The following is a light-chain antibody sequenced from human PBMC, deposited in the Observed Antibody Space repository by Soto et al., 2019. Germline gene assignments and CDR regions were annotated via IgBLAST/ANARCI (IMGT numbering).Light chain of an antibody. CDR1: SSDVGGYNY. J-gene: IGLJ1*01. CDR2: DVS. V-gene: IGLV2-14*01. CDR3: SSYTSSSTLGYV. Sequence: ALTQPASVSGSPGQSITISCTGTSSDVGGYNYVSWYQQHPGKAPKLMIYDVSNRPSGVSNRFSGSKSGNTASLTISGLQAEDEADYYCSSYTSSSTLGYVFGTGTKVTVL.